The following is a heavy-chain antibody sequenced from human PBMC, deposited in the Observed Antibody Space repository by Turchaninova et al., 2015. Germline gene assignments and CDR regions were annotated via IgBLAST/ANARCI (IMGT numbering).Heavy chain of an antibody. CDR3: TRVAGGITATGAHDY. CDR2: INPNRGGT. CDR1: GYSFTGHF. J-gene: IGHJ4*02. V-gene: IGHV1-2*02. Sequence: QVHLVQTGAEVTKPGASVTVSLKDSGYSFTGHFIHWVRQAPGQGPEWMGWINPNRGGTDYAQKCQGRVTMTRDTSISTAYMELSSLRSDDTAVYYCTRVAGGITATGAHDYWGQGTLVTVSS. D-gene: IGHD2-8*02.